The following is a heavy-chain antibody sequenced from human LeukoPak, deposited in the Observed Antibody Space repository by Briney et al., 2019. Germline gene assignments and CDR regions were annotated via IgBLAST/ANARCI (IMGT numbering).Heavy chain of an antibody. CDR2: ISYDGSNK. D-gene: IGHD6-6*01. CDR3: ARDYAALSYYYYYYMDV. J-gene: IGHJ6*03. Sequence: PGRSLRLSCAASGFTLSSYAMLWVRQAPGKGLEWVAVISYDGSNKYYADSVKGRFTISRDNSKNTLYLQMNSLRAEDTAVYYCARDYAALSYYYYYYMDVWGKGTTVTVSS. CDR1: GFTLSSYA. V-gene: IGHV3-30*01.